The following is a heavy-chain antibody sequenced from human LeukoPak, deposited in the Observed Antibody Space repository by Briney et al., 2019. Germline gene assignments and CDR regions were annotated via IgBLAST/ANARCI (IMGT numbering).Heavy chain of an antibody. D-gene: IGHD2-2*01. J-gene: IGHJ4*02. CDR2: IYQTGSN. V-gene: IGHV4-30-2*01. CDR1: GDSINSGGYS. Sequence: PSETLSLTCAVSGDSINSGGYSWSWIRQPPGKGLEWIGYIYQTGSNFYNPSLKGRATISEDRSKNQFSLKLTSVTAADTAVYYCARALGRGGGYCTSDSCYLDYWGQGTLVTVSS. CDR3: ARALGRGGGYCTSDSCYLDY.